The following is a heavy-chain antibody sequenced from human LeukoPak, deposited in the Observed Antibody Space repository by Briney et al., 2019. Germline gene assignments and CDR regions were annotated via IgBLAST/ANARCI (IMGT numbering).Heavy chain of an antibody. V-gene: IGHV3-23*01. CDR2: ISDNGGDR. D-gene: IGHD6-19*01. CDR1: GFTFSSYA. Sequence: GGSLRLSCAASGFTFSSYAMSWVRQAPGKGLEWVSAISDNGGDRKYADSVKGRFTISRDNAKNSLYLQMNSLRAEDTALYYCAKVKLGYSSGFSPLDYWGQGTLVTVSS. CDR3: AKVKLGYSSGFSPLDY. J-gene: IGHJ4*02.